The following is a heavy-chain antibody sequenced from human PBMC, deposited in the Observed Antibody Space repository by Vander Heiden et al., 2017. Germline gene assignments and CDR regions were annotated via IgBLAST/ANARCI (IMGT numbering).Heavy chain of an antibody. CDR1: GGSISSGGYY. J-gene: IGHJ4*02. Sequence: HVQLQESGPGLVKPSQTLSLTCTVSGGSISSGGYYWSWIRQQPGKGLEWIGYIYYSGSTYYNPSLKSRVTISVDTSKNQFSLKLSSVTAADTAVYYCAREMSGDSSGWYTDYWGQGTLVTVSS. D-gene: IGHD6-19*01. CDR2: IYYSGST. CDR3: AREMSGDSSGWYTDY. V-gene: IGHV4-31*03.